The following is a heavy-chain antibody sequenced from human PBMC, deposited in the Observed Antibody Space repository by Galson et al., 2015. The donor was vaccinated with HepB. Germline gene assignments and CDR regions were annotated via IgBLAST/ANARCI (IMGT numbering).Heavy chain of an antibody. V-gene: IGHV3-7*03. CDR1: GFTFSSYA. Sequence: SLRLSCAASGFTFSSYAMHWVRQAPGKGLEWVANIKQDGSEKYYVDSVKGRFTISRDNAKNSLYLQMNSLRAEDTAVYYCARLGLVSWYQLLAYFDYWGQGTLVTVSS. CDR2: IKQDGSEK. CDR3: ARLGLVSWYQLLAYFDY. D-gene: IGHD2-2*01. J-gene: IGHJ4*02.